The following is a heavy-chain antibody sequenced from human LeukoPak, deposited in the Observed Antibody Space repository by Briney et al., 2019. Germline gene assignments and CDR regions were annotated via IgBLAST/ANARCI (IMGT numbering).Heavy chain of an antibody. CDR2: IHYSGST. V-gene: IGHV4-59*01. J-gene: IGHJ4*02. D-gene: IGHD6-19*01. CDR3: ARDGVAGGFDY. Sequence: SETLSLTCTVSGGSIGSYYWNWIRRAPGKGLEWIGYIHYSGSTNHNSSLKSRVTISVDTSKNQYSLKLSSVTAADTAVYYCARDGVAGGFDYWGQGTLVTVSS. CDR1: GGSIGSYY.